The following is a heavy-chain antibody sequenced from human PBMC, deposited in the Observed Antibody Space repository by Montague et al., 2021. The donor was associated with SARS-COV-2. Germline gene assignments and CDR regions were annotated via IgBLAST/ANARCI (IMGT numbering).Heavy chain of an antibody. CDR3: ARAPGPGDGGNGNFEY. V-gene: IGHV6-1*01. CDR1: GDSVASTSAA. Sequence: CAISGDSVASTSAAWSWIRQSPSGGLEWLGRTYYRSKWYNNYAAXVRSRITIDPDTSKNQFSLHLNSVTPEDTAVYYCARAPGPGDGGNGNFEYWGQGSLVTVSS. D-gene: IGHD4-23*01. J-gene: IGHJ4*02. CDR2: TYYRSKWYN.